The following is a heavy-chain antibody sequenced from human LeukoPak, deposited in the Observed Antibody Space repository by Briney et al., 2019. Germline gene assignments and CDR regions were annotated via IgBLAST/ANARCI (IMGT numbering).Heavy chain of an antibody. V-gene: IGHV4-34*01. CDR1: GGSFSGYY. CDR3: ARGYDILTGPHSDY. Sequence: PSENLSLTCAVYGGSFSGYYWSWILQPPGKGLEWIGEINHSGSTNYNPSLKSRVTISVDTSKNQFSLKLSSVTAADTAVYYCARGYDILTGPHSDYWGQGTLVTVSS. D-gene: IGHD3-9*01. CDR2: INHSGST. J-gene: IGHJ4*02.